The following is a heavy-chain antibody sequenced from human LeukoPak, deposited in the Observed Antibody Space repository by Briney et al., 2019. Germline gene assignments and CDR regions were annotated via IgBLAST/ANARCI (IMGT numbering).Heavy chain of an antibody. V-gene: IGHV3-30*02. CDR2: IRNDGINK. D-gene: IGHD3-22*01. CDR3: AKDTGRAIVWRDYLDY. CDR1: AFALIIYA. J-gene: IGHJ4*02. Sequence: GRCLRLSCVAPAFALIIYAMRWVRQAPGKGLEWVAFIRNDGINKHYTGSVKGRFTISRDNSTYTLYLQMNSLTTEVTALYYCAKDTGRAIVWRDYLDYWGQGTLVTVSS.